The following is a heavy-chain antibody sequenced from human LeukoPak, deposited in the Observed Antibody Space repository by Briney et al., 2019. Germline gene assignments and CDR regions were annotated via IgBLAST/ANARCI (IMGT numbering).Heavy chain of an antibody. D-gene: IGHD6-19*01. CDR2: ISSSSSYI. J-gene: IGHJ3*02. CDR3: ARQGYSSGKTTMAFDI. V-gene: IGHV3-21*01. Sequence: PGGSLRLSCAASGFTFSSYSMNWVRQAPGKGLEWVSSISSSSSYIYYADSVKGRFTISRDNAKNSLYLQMNSLRAEDTAVYYCARQGYSSGKTTMAFDIWGQGTMVTVSS. CDR1: GFTFSSYS.